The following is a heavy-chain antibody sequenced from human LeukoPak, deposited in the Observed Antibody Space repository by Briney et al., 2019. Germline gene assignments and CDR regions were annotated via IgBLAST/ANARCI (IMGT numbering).Heavy chain of an antibody. V-gene: IGHV3-66*01. CDR1: GFTVSSNY. Sequence: GGSLRLSCAASGFTVSSNYMSWVRQAPGKGLEWVSVIYSGGSTYYADSVKGRFTISRDNSKNTLYLQMNSLRAEDTAVYYRARASVPYYYDSSGYYLDYWGQGTLVTVSS. CDR3: ARASVPYYYDSSGYYLDY. J-gene: IGHJ4*02. D-gene: IGHD3-22*01. CDR2: IYSGGST.